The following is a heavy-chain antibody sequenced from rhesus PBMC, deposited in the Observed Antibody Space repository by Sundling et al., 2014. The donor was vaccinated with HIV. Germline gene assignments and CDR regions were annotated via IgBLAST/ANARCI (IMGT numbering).Heavy chain of an antibody. D-gene: IGHD1-1-1*01. V-gene: IGHV3S42*01. CDR3: AKEGAEYSLEYLEV. Sequence: EVQLVESGGGLVQPGGSLRLSCAASGFTFSDYGMYWVRQAPGKGLEWISAITSGGGRTFYADSVKGRFIISRDNSKNTLSLQMNSLRLEDTAVYYCAKEGAEYSLEYLEVWGRGRPRSPSPQ. CDR2: ITSGGGRT. CDR1: GFTFSDYG. J-gene: IGHJ1*01.